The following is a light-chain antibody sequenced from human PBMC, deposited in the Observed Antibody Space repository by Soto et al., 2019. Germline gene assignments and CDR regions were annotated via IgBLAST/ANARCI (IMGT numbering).Light chain of an antibody. J-gene: IGKJ2*01. CDR1: QSISSTY. CDR2: AAS. CDR3: QQYFGSLYT. Sequence: VLTQSPGTLSLSPGEGATLSCRTSQSISSTYLAWYQQRPGQAPRLLIYAASSRATGIPDRFSGSGSGTDFTLTISRLEPEDFAVYYCQQYFGSLYTFGQGTKLEIK. V-gene: IGKV3-20*01.